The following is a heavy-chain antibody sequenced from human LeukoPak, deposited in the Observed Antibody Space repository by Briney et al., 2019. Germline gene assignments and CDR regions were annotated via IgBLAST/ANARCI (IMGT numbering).Heavy chain of an antibody. CDR1: GGSFSGYY. J-gene: IGHJ5*02. Sequence: SETLSLTCAVYGGSFSGYYWSWIRQPPGKGLEWIGEINHSGSTNYNPSLKSRVTISVDTSKNQFSLKPSSVTAADTAVYYCARHNYGSGSLNRGWFDPWGQGTLVTVSS. CDR2: INHSGST. D-gene: IGHD3-10*01. V-gene: IGHV4-34*01. CDR3: ARHNYGSGSLNRGWFDP.